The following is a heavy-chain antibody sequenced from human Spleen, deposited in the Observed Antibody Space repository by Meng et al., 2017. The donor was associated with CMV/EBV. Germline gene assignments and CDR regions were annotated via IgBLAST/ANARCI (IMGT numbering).Heavy chain of an antibody. D-gene: IGHD6-19*01. CDR3: AREWAGSSFDY. CDR1: GGSVHSPNYY. J-gene: IGHJ4*02. Sequence: CIVSGGSVHSPNYYWSWIRQPPGKGLEWIGYIYYSGSTRYNPSLNSRLTISMDKSKNQFSLNLYSLTAADTALYYCAREWAGSSFDYWGQGALVTVSS. CDR2: IYYSGST. V-gene: IGHV4-61*01.